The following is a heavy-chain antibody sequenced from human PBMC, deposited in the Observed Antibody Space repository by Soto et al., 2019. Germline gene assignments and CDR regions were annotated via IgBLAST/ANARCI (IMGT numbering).Heavy chain of an antibody. J-gene: IGHJ4*02. CDR1: GYTFTSYA. D-gene: IGHD2-21*02. Sequence: QVQLVQSGAEEKNPGASVKVSCKASGYTFTSYAMHWVRQAPGQRLEWMGWINAGNGNTKYTQKFQGRVTITRDTSARTACMELSSLRSEDTAVYYCARAWVVVTAPDYWGQGTLVSV. CDR2: INAGNGNT. V-gene: IGHV1-3*05. CDR3: ARAWVVVTAPDY.